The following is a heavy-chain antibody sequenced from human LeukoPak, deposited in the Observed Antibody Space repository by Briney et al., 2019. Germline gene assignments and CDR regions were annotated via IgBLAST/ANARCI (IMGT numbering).Heavy chain of an antibody. CDR1: GGSFSGYY. CDR2: INHSGST. V-gene: IGHV4-34*01. Sequence: SETLSLTCAVYGGSFSGYYWSWIRQPPGKGLEWIGEINHSGSTNYNPSLKSRVTISVDRSKNQFSLKLSSVTAADTAVYYCARAPLTYDSSGYSNWFDPWGQGTLVTVSS. J-gene: IGHJ5*02. CDR3: ARAPLTYDSSGYSNWFDP. D-gene: IGHD3-22*01.